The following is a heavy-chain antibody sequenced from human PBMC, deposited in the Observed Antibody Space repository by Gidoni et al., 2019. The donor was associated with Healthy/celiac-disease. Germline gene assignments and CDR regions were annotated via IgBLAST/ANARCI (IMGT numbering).Heavy chain of an antibody. CDR1: GGTFSSSA. D-gene: IGHD3-9*01. Sequence: QVQLVQSGAEVKKPGSSVKVSCKASGGTFSSSAISWVRQAPGQGLEWMGGIIPIFGTANYAQKFQGRVTITADESTSTAYMELSSLRSEDTAVYYCARDYDILTGSYIDAFDIWGQGTMVTVSS. V-gene: IGHV1-69*01. CDR2: IIPIFGTA. J-gene: IGHJ3*02. CDR3: ARDYDILTGSYIDAFDI.